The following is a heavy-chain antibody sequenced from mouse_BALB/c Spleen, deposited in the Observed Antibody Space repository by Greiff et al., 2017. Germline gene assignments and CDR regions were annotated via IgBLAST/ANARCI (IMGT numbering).Heavy chain of an antibody. CDR3: ARPYGNYGFAY. Sequence: VKLQESGPGLVAPSQSLSITCTVSGFSLTSYGVHWVRQPPGKGMKWLGVIWAGGSTNYNSALMSRLSISKDNSKSQVFLKMNSLQTDDTAMYYCARPYGNYGFAYWGQGTLVTVSA. D-gene: IGHD2-1*01. V-gene: IGHV2-9*02. J-gene: IGHJ3*01. CDR1: GFSLTSYG. CDR2: IWAGGST.